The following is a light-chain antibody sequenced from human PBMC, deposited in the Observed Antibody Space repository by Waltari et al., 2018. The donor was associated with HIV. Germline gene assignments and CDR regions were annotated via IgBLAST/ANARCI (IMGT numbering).Light chain of an antibody. CDR2: WAS. V-gene: IGKV4-1*01. J-gene: IGKJ4*01. CDR1: QSVLYSSNNKNY. CDR3: QQYDSIPLT. Sequence: DIVMTQSPDSLAVSLGERATINCKSSQSVLYSSNNKNYLAWYQQKPGQPPKLLIYWASTRESGVPDRFSGSGSGADFTLTISSLQAEDVAGYYCQQYDSIPLTVGGGTKVEIK.